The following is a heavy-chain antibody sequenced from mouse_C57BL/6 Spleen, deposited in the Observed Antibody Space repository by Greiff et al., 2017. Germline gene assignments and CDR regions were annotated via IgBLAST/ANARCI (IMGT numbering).Heavy chain of an antibody. Sequence: EVKLMESGPGLAKPSQTLSLTCSVTGYSITSDYWNWIRKFPGNKLEYMGYISYSGSTYYNPSLKSRISITRDTSKNQYYLQLNSVTTEDTATYYCARYRRAGGYLYYFDYWGQGTTLTVSS. CDR2: ISYSGST. J-gene: IGHJ2*01. D-gene: IGHD2-2*01. CDR1: GYSITSDY. CDR3: ARYRRAGGYLYYFDY. V-gene: IGHV3-8*01.